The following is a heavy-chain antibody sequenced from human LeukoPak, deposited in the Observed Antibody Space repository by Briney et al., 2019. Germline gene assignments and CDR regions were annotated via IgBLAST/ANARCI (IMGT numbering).Heavy chain of an antibody. CDR1: VFTVRHFA. CDR2: IDGSCDST. V-gene: IGHV3-23*01. Sequence: GCALRLSYPASVFTVRHFAMTWVRQTPGKGLEWASTIDGSCDSTYFADSVKGRFPLSRDNSKSTLYLQMTSLRAEDTPIYYCAKDYGDLPIDYWGQGTLVTVSS. J-gene: IGHJ4*02. CDR3: AKDYGDLPIDY. D-gene: IGHD4-17*01.